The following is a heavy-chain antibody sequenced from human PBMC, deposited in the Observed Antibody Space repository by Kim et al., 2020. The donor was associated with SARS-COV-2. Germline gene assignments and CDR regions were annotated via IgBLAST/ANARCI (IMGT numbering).Heavy chain of an antibody. V-gene: IGHV3-23*01. D-gene: IGHD1-26*01. CDR3: AKHGPGGWLDP. CDR1: GFTFSDSA. CDR2: ITNSGDST. J-gene: IGHJ5*02. Sequence: GGSLRLSCAASGFTFSDSAMSWVRQAPGKGLQWVSSITNSGDSTFYADSVKGRFTISRDNSKNTLYLQINSLRAEDTAIFYCAKHGPGGWLDPWGHGTLV.